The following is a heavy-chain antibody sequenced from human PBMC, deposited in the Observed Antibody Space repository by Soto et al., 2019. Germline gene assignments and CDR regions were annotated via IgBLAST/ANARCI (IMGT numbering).Heavy chain of an antibody. V-gene: IGHV3-30-3*01. CDR3: ARVPHRAAAGTIY. CDR1: GFTFSSYA. Sequence: HPGGSLRLSCAASGFTFSSYAMHWVRQAPGKGLEWVAVISYDGSNKYYADSVKGRFTISRDNSKNTLYLQMNSLRAEDTAVYYCARVPHRAAAGTIYWGQGTLVTVSS. J-gene: IGHJ4*02. D-gene: IGHD6-13*01. CDR2: ISYDGSNK.